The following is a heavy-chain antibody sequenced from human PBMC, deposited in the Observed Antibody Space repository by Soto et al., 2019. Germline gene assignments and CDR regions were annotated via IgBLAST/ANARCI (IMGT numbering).Heavy chain of an antibody. CDR3: ARATGDGGAFDI. Sequence: GGSLRLSCAASGFTFSSYSMNWVRQAPGKGLEWVSYISSSSSTIYYADSVKGRFTISRDNAKNSLYLQMNSLRAEYAAVYYCARATGDGGAFDIWGQGTMVTVSS. D-gene: IGHD7-27*01. CDR2: ISSSSSTI. J-gene: IGHJ3*02. V-gene: IGHV3-48*04. CDR1: GFTFSSYS.